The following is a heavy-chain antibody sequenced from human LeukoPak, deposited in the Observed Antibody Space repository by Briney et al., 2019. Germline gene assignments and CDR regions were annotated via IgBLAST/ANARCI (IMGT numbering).Heavy chain of an antibody. J-gene: IGHJ4*02. CDR1: GFTFSSYA. D-gene: IGHD5-24*01. CDR3: ARARRDGVFDY. CDR2: ISYDGSNK. Sequence: GGSLRLSCAASGFTFSSYAMHWVRQAPGKGLEWVAVISYDGSNKYYADSVKGRFTISRDNPKNTLYLQMNSLRAEDTAVYYCARARRDGVFDYWGQGTLVTVSS. V-gene: IGHV3-30*04.